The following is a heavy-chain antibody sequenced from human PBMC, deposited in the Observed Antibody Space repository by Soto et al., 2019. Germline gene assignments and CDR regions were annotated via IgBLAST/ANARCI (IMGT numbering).Heavy chain of an antibody. V-gene: IGHV3-9*01. Sequence: PGGSLRLSCAASGFTFDDFAMHWVRQAPGKGLEWVSGINWNSGSIGYADSVKGRLTISRDNAKNSLYLQMNSLRAEDTALYYCAKETFGAFDIWGQGTMVTVSS. CDR2: INWNSGSI. CDR3: AKETFGAFDI. D-gene: IGHD3-16*01. CDR1: GFTFDDFA. J-gene: IGHJ3*02.